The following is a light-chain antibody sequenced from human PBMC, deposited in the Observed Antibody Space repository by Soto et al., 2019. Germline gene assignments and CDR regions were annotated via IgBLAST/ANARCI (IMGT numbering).Light chain of an antibody. V-gene: IGLV2-11*01. Sequence: QSARAHPLSVSWSPGQSVTISCTGTSSDVGGYNYVSWYQQHPGKAPKLMIYDVSKRPSGVPDRFSGSKSGNTASLTISGLQAEDEADYYCCSYAGSYNWVFGGGTQLTAL. J-gene: IGLJ3*02. CDR2: DVS. CDR1: SSDVGGYNY. CDR3: CSYAGSYNWV.